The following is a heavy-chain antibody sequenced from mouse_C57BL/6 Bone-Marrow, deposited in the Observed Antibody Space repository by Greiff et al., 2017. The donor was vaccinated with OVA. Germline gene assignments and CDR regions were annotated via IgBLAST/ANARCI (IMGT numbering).Heavy chain of an antibody. Sequence: EVKLMESGPGLVKPSQSLSLTCSVTGYSITSGYYWNWIRQFPGNKLEWMGYISYDGSNNYNPSLKNRISITRDTSKNQFFLKLNSVTTEDTATYYCARERVWGQGTTLTVSS. J-gene: IGHJ2*01. CDR3: ARERV. V-gene: IGHV3-6*01. CDR2: ISYDGSN. CDR1: GYSITSGYY.